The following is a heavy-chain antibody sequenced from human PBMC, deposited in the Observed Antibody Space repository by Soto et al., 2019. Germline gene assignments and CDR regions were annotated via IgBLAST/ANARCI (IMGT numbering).Heavy chain of an antibody. CDR3: VMVDNYVTPTPQDV. CDR2: ISPYTGNT. CDR1: GYIFVNYG. J-gene: IGHJ6*02. Sequence: ASVKVSCRASGYIFVNYGIAWVRQAPGQGLEWMGWISPYTGNTHSATKVQGRLTMTTDTSTSTAYMDLGSLTSDDTAVYYCVMVDNYVTPTPQDVWGQGTTVTVSS. V-gene: IGHV1-18*01. D-gene: IGHD3-16*01.